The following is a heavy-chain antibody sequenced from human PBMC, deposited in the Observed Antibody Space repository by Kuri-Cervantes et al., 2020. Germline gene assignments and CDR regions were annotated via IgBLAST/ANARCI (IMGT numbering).Heavy chain of an antibody. Sequence: SETLSLTCAVYGGSFSGYYWSWIRQPPGKGLEWIGKINHNGSTNYNPSLKSRGTISIDTSKNQFSLKLRSVTGADTAVYYCWRVAGDCDAFDIWGQGTMVTVSS. CDR2: INHNGST. J-gene: IGHJ3*02. D-gene: IGHD2-21*02. CDR3: WRVAGDCDAFDI. CDR1: GGSFSGYY. V-gene: IGHV4-34*01.